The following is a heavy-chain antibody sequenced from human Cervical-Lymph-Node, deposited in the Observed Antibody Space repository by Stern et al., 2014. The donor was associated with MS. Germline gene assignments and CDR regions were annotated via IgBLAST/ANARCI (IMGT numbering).Heavy chain of an antibody. J-gene: IGHJ5*02. V-gene: IGHV3-11*01. Sequence: MQLVESGGGLVKPGESLRLSCAASGFTFSDYYLSWLRQAPGTGLACVSYIDARGTIIYYADSVKGRFTISRDNSNDSLYLQLNSLSAEDTAVYYCARTHYDFRSGYYGWFDPWGQGTLVTVSS. CDR1: GFTFSDYY. D-gene: IGHD3-3*01. CDR2: IDARGTII. CDR3: ARTHYDFRSGYYGWFDP.